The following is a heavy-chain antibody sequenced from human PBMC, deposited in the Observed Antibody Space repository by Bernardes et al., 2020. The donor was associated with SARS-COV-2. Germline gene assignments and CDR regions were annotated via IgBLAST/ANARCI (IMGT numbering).Heavy chain of an antibody. CDR1: GFTFSSYW. CDR3: ARGGVVVLRGRYYGMDV. V-gene: IGHV3-7*05. J-gene: IGHJ6*02. Sequence: VGSLRLSCAASGFTFSSYWMSWVRQAPGKGLEWVANIKQDGSEKYYVDSVKGRFTISRDNAKNSLYLQMNSLRAEDTAVYYCARGGVVVLRGRYYGMDVWGQGTTVTVSS. CDR2: IKQDGSEK. D-gene: IGHD2-21*01.